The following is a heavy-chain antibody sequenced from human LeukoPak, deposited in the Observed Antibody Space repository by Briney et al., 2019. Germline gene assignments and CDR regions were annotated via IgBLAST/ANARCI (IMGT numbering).Heavy chain of an antibody. CDR3: AREPPRGKYYYMDV. J-gene: IGHJ6*03. CDR2: IGTASDT. V-gene: IGHV3-13*01. Sequence: PGGSLRLSCAASGFTFSSFDMHWVRQLTGQGLEWVSTIGTASDTYYPGSVEGRFTLSRDNAKNSLYLQMNSLTAGDTAVYYCAREPPRGKYYYMDVWGKGTTVTVSS. D-gene: IGHD1-1*01. CDR1: GFTFSSFD.